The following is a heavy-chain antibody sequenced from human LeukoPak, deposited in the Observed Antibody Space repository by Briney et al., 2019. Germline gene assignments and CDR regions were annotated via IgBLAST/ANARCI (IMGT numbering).Heavy chain of an antibody. V-gene: IGHV3-7*01. J-gene: IGHJ6*02. D-gene: IGHD1-7*01. CDR1: GFTFSSYL. CDR2: IKQDGSEK. Sequence: PGGSLRLSCAASGFTFSSYLMSWVRQAPGKGLEWVANIKQDGSEKYYVDSVKGRFTISRDNAKNSLYLQMNSLRAEDTAVYYCARVRTSFYGMDVWGQGTTVTVSS. CDR3: ARVRTSFYGMDV.